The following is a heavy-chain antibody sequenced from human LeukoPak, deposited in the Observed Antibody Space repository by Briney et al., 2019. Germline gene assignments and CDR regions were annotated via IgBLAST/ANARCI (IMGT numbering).Heavy chain of an antibody. CDR3: ARRTDSYGYVYYYYMDV. V-gene: IGHV3-48*01. D-gene: IGHD5-18*01. CDR1: GFTFSSYS. J-gene: IGHJ6*03. CDR2: ISSSSSTI. Sequence: GGSLRLSCAASGFTFSSYSMNWVRQAPGKGLEWVSYISSSSSTIYYADSVKGRFTISRDNAKNSLYLQMNSLRAEDTAVYYCARRTDSYGYVYYYYMDVWGKGTTVTVSS.